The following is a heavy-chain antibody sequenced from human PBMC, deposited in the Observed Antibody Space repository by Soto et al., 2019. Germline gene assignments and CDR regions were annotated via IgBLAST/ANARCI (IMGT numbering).Heavy chain of an antibody. V-gene: IGHV3-7*01. J-gene: IGHJ4*02. CDR2: IKQDGSEK. CDR1: GFNFGASW. D-gene: IGHD3-10*01. Sequence: EVQLMESGGGLVQPGGSLRLSCAASGFNFGASWMAWVRQAPGKGLEWVADIKQDGSEKNDVDSVKGRVTISRDGAKNSLYLQMNSLRAQDAAVYYCARAPFYGAIDYWGLGTLVTVSS. CDR3: ARAPFYGAIDY.